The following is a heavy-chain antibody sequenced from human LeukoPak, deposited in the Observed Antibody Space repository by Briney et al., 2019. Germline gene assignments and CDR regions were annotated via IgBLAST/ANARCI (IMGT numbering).Heavy chain of an antibody. CDR3: TDGRKHVRARTYYYGMDV. Sequence: PGVSLRLSCAASGFIFSDHYMHWVRQAPGKGLEWVALISYDGSNTYYADSVEGRFTISRDNSKNTLFLQMNSLRAEDTAVYYCTDGRKHVRARTYYYGMDVWGQGTTVTVSS. D-gene: IGHD2-8*01. CDR2: ISYDGSNT. CDR1: GFIFSDHY. J-gene: IGHJ6*02. V-gene: IGHV3-30-3*01.